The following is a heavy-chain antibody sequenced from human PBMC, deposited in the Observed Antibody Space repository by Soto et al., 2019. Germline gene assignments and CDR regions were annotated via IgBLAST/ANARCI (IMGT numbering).Heavy chain of an antibody. CDR3: ARIPVVLVPAAMGYYYYYGMDV. J-gene: IGHJ6*02. CDR1: GYTFTSYD. CDR2: MNPNSGNT. V-gene: IGHV1-8*01. D-gene: IGHD2-2*01. Sequence: ASVKVSCKASGYTFTSYDINWVRQATGQGLEWMGWMNPNSGNTGYAQKFQGRVTISKDTSKNQVVLTMTNMDPVDTATYYCARIPVVLVPAAMGYYYYYGMDVWGQGTTVTVSS.